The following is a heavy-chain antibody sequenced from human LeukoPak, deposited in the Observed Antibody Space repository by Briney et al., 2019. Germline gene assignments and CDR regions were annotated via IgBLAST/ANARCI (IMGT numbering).Heavy chain of an antibody. V-gene: IGHV4-39*07. CDR2: IYYSGST. CDR3: ARGRALLWFGELSGYLDY. J-gene: IGHJ4*02. CDR1: GGSISSSSYS. D-gene: IGHD3-10*01. Sequence: SETLSLTCTVSGGSISSSSYSWGWIRQPPGKGLEWIVSIYYSGSTYYNPSLKSRVTISVDTSKNQFSLKLSSVTAADTAVYYCARGRALLWFGELSGYLDYWGQGTLVTVSS.